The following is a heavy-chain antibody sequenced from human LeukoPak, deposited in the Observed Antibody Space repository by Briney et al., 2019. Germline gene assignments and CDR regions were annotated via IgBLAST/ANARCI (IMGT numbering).Heavy chain of an antibody. CDR1: GYTFTSYD. Sequence: ASVKVSCKASGYTFTSYDINWVRQATGQGLEWMGWMNPNSGNTGYAQKFQGRVTMTRNTSIGTAYMELSSLRSEDTAVYYCARARLQLGWFDPWGQGTLVTVSS. J-gene: IGHJ5*02. D-gene: IGHD4-11*01. V-gene: IGHV1-8*01. CDR3: ARARLQLGWFDP. CDR2: MNPNSGNT.